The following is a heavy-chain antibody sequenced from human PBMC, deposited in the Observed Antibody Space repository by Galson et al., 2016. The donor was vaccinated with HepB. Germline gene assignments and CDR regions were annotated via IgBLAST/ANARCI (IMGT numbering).Heavy chain of an antibody. D-gene: IGHD3-22*01. CDR2: IWHDGSNK. Sequence: SLRLSCAASGFTFRSYGMHWVRQAPGKGLEWVAVIWHDGSNKYYTDSVKGRFTISRDNSKNTLYLQVNSLRAEDTAINYCARRRSYAPSGYYPLSFNYWGQGTLVLVSS. J-gene: IGHJ4*02. CDR3: ARRRSYAPSGYYPLSFNY. CDR1: GFTFRSYG. V-gene: IGHV3-33*01.